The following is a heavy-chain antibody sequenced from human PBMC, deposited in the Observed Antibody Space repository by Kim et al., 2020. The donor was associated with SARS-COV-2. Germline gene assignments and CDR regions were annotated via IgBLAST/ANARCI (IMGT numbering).Heavy chain of an antibody. D-gene: IGHD3-10*01. CDR1: GYSFTNYW. Sequence: GESLKISCQGSGYSFTNYWIAWVRQMPGKGLEWMGIIFPGDSDTRYSPSFQGQVTISVDKSIRTAYLQWSGLKDTAIYYCARSGEFGKLGLMGWFGPWGQGTLVTVSS. CDR2: IFPGDSDT. V-gene: IGHV5-51*01. J-gene: IGHJ5*02. CDR3: ARSGEFGKLGLMGWFGP.